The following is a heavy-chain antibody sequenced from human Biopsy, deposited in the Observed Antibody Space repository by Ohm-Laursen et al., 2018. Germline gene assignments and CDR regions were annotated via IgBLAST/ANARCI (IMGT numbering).Heavy chain of an antibody. CDR3: ARASMIRGIMDVDY. D-gene: IGHD3-10*01. J-gene: IGHJ4*02. Sequence: ASVKVSCKASSYTFTDYNVHWMRQAPGQGFEWMGWINPNGGDTYSTQEFHGRVTMTTDTSVTTAYMDVSSLTFDDTAVYYCARASMIRGIMDVDYWGQGTLVIVSS. CDR1: SYTFTDYN. CDR2: INPNGGDT. V-gene: IGHV1-2*02.